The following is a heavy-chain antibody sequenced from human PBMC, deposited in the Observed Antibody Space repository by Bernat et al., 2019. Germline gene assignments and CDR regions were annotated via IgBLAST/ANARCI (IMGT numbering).Heavy chain of an antibody. D-gene: IGHD6-19*01. V-gene: IGHV3-23*01. CDR1: GFTFRNYA. Sequence: EVQVLESGGGLVQPGGSLRLSCAASGFTFRNYAMSWVHQAPGKGLEWVSGISGGGDTTYYADSVKGRFTISRDNPKNTLYLQMNSLRAEDTAIYYCAKDFQAVAPETVDYWGQGTLVTVSS. CDR3: AKDFQAVAPETVDY. J-gene: IGHJ4*02. CDR2: ISGGGDTT.